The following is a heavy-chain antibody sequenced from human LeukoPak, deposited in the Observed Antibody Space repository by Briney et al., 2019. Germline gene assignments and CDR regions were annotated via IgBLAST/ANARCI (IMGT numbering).Heavy chain of an antibody. D-gene: IGHD6-6*01. CDR1: GASFSGYY. V-gene: IGHV4-34*01. Sequence: PSETLSLTCAVYGASFSGYYWSWIRQPPGKGLEWIGEINHSGSTNYSPSLKSRVTISVDTSKNQFSLKLSSVTAADTAVYYCARPGRGSSRDYWGQGTLVTVSS. CDR3: ARPGRGSSRDY. J-gene: IGHJ4*02. CDR2: INHSGST.